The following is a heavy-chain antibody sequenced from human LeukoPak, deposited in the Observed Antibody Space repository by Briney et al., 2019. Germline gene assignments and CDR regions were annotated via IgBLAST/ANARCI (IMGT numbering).Heavy chain of an antibody. CDR1: GFTFGDYA. V-gene: IGHV3-49*04. CDR2: IRSKAYGGTT. J-gene: IGHJ4*02. CDR3: TRAVGELMVYAYYFDY. Sequence: PGRSLRLSCTASGFTFGDYAMSWVRQAPGKGLEWIGFIRSKAYGGTTEYAASVKGRFTISRDDSKSIAYLQMNSLKTEDTAVYYCTRAVGELMVYAYYFDYWGQGTLVTVSS. D-gene: IGHD2-8*01.